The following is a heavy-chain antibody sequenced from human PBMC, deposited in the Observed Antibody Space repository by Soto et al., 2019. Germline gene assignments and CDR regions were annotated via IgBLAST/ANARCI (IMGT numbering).Heavy chain of an antibody. CDR3: ARKVPGSTTRPDYWYFDL. V-gene: IGHV3-23*01. J-gene: IGHJ2*01. D-gene: IGHD2-2*01. Sequence: EVQLLGSGGGLVQPGGSLRLSCAASGFTFISYAMNWVSQAPGKGLQWVSAISGGGDATFYADAVKGRFTITRDNSRNTVTLRMNSLGADDTAVYYCARKVPGSTTRPDYWYFDLCGRGTLGTVSS. CDR1: GFTFISYA. CDR2: ISGGGDAT.